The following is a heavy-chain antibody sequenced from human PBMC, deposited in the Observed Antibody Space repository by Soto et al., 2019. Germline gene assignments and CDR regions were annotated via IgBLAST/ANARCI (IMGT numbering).Heavy chain of an antibody. V-gene: IGHV3-23*01. CDR1: GFTCSSYD. Sequence: GSLRLSCAASGFTCSSYDMSWVRQAPGKGLEWVSTILVDGRTFYVDSVEGRFTISRDSSQNTVYLQMNSLTAGDTALYYCAKATATGGGAFDICGQGTMVTVSS. CDR3: AKATATGGGAFDI. CDR2: ILVDGRT. J-gene: IGHJ3*02. D-gene: IGHD2-8*02.